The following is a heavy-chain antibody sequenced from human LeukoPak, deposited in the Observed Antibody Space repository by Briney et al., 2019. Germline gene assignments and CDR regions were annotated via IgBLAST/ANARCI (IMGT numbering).Heavy chain of an antibody. J-gene: IGHJ4*02. CDR3: AKDISPTYSGYTN. CDR2: ISWNSGSI. V-gene: IGHV3-9*01. CDR1: GFTFSSYA. Sequence: GGSLRLSCAASGFTFSSYAMSWVRQAPGKGLEWVSGISWNSGSIGYADSVKGRFTISRDNAKNSLYLQMNSLRAEDTALYYCAKDISPTYSGYTNWGQGTLVTVSS. D-gene: IGHD5-12*01.